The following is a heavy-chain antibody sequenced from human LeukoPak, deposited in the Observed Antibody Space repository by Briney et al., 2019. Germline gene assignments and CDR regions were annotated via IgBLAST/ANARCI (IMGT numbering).Heavy chain of an antibody. V-gene: IGHV4-59*01. CDR2: IYYSGST. CDR3: ASFGSDYVWGSYRYNY. Sequence: KSSETLSLTCTVSGGSISSYYWSWIRQPPGKGLEWIGYIYYSGSTNYNPSLKSRVTISVDTSKNQFSLKLSSVTAADTAVYYCASFGSDYVWGSYRYNYWGQGTLVTVSS. CDR1: GGSISSYY. D-gene: IGHD3-16*02. J-gene: IGHJ4*02.